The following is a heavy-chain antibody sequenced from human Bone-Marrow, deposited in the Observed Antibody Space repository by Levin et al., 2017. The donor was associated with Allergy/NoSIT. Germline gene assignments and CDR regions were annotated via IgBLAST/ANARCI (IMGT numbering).Heavy chain of an antibody. CDR1: GFTFSSYG. Sequence: SCAASGFTFSSYGMHWVRQAPGKGLEWVAVIWYDGSNKYYADSVKGRFTISRDNSKNTLYLQMNSLRAEDTAVYYCARAVVTMVRGVIPLYYYYYMDVWGKGTTVTVSS. D-gene: IGHD3-10*01. CDR3: ARAVVTMVRGVIPLYYYYYMDV. CDR2: IWYDGSNK. J-gene: IGHJ6*03. V-gene: IGHV3-33*01.